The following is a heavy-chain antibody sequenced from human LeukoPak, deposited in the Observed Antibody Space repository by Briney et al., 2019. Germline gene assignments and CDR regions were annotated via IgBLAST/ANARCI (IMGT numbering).Heavy chain of an antibody. J-gene: IGHJ4*02. V-gene: IGHV3-74*01. Sequence: PGGSLRLSCAASGFTFSSYWMQSVRQAPGKGLVWVSRINSDGSLTSYADSVKGRFTISRDNAKNTLYLQMNSLRAEDTAVYYCARTLYCSNGVCYILDYWGQGTLLTVSS. CDR3: ARTLYCSNGVCYILDY. CDR2: INSDGSLT. D-gene: IGHD2-8*01. CDR1: GFTFSSYW.